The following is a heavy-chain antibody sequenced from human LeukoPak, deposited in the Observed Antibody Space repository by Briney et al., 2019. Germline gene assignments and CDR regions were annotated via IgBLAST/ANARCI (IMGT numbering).Heavy chain of an antibody. CDR3: ARGRYDSSGYYHYYFDY. V-gene: IGHV1-2*02. CDR2: INPNSGGT. CDR1: GYTFTGYY. D-gene: IGHD3-22*01. Sequence: ASVKVSCKASGYTFTGYYMHWVRQAPGQGLEWMGWINPNSGGTNYAQKFQGRVTMTRDTSISTAYMELSRLRSDDTAVYYCARGRYDSSGYYHYYFDYWGQGTLVTVSS. J-gene: IGHJ4*02.